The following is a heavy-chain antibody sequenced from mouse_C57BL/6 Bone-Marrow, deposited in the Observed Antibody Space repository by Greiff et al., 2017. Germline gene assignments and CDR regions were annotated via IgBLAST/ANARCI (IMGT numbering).Heavy chain of an antibody. D-gene: IGHD2-2*01. J-gene: IGHJ4*01. CDR2: IWSDGST. CDR1: GFSLTSYG. CDR3: ARLGYGYDGAMDY. V-gene: IGHV2-6*03. Sequence: VMLVESGPGLVAPSQSLSITCTVSGFSLTSYGVHWVRQPPGKGLEWLVVIWSDGSTTYNSALKSRLSISKDNSKSQVFLKMNSLQTDDTAMYYCARLGYGYDGAMDYWGQGTSVTVSS.